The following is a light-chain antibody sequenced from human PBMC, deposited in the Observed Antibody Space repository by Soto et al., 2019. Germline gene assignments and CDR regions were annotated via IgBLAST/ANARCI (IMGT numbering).Light chain of an antibody. CDR2: GAP. CDR3: QLYSSTSWT. V-gene: IGKV3-20*01. Sequence: SVLTQSPCTLSLSPGERATLSCTASHSVSSRYIAWYQQRSGQVPSLLIHGAPARATGIPDRFSGSGPGTDLTLTISRLDPEDFAVYYCQLYSSTSWTLGHGTNVEIK. J-gene: IGKJ1*01. CDR1: HSVSSRY.